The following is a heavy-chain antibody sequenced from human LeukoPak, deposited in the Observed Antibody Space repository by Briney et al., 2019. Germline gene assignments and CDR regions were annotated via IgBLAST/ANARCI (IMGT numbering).Heavy chain of an antibody. CDR2: ISSSSSYI. D-gene: IGHD3-16*02. CDR1: GFTFSSYS. Sequence: NPGGSLRLSCAASGFTFSSYSMNWVRQAPGKGLEWVSSISSSSSYIYYADSVKGRFTISRDNAKNSLYLQMNSLRAEDTAVYYCARSPRYVWGSYRYTGVTGYVDYWGQGTLVTVSS. J-gene: IGHJ4*02. CDR3: ARSPRYVWGSYRYTGVTGYVDY. V-gene: IGHV3-21*01.